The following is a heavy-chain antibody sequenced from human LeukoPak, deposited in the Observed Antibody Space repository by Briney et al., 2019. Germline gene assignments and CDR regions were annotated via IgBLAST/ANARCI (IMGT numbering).Heavy chain of an antibody. CDR3: ARAYYYSSHAFDI. CDR2: INPNSGGT. J-gene: IGHJ3*02. Sequence: WASVKVSCKASGYTFTGYYMHWVRQAPGQGLEWMGWINPNSGGTNYAQKFQGRVTMTRDTSISTAYMELSRLRSGDTAVYYCARAYYYSSHAFDIWGQGTMVTVSS. D-gene: IGHD3-10*01. CDR1: GYTFTGYY. V-gene: IGHV1-2*02.